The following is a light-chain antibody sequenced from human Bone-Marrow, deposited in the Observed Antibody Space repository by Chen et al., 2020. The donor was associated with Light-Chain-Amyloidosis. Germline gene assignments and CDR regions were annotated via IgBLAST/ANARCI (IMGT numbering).Light chain of an antibody. V-gene: IGLV3-25*03. CDR1: DLPTKY. CDR3: QSADSSGTYEVI. J-gene: IGLJ2*01. CDR2: RDT. Sequence: SYELTQPPSVSVSPGQTARITCSGDDLPTKYAYWYHQKPGQAPVLVIHRDTKRPSGISERFSGSSSGTTATLTISGVQAEDEADYHCQSADSSGTYEVIFGGGTKLTVL.